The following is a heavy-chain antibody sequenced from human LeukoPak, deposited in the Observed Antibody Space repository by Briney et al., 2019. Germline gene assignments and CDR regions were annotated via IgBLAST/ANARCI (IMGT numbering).Heavy chain of an antibody. D-gene: IGHD2-2*01. V-gene: IGHV3-48*02. Sequence: GGSLRLSCVASGFTFSSYSMHWVRQAPGKGLEWVSYISSTSNTIYYADSVKGRFTISRDNAKNSLYLQMNSLRDEGSAVYYCARGTQRAFDIWGQGTMVTVPS. J-gene: IGHJ3*02. CDR3: ARGTQRAFDI. CDR1: GFTFSSYS. CDR2: ISSTSNTI.